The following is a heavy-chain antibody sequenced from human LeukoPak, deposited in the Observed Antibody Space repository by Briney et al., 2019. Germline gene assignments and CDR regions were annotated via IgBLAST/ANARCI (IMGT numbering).Heavy chain of an antibody. J-gene: IGHJ3*02. Sequence: GGSLRLSCAASGFTFSSYEMKWVRQAPGKGLEGVSYISSSGSTIYYADSVKGRFTISRENAKNSLYLQMNSLRAEDTAVYYCARELEAFDIWGQGTMVTVSS. CDR3: ARELEAFDI. CDR2: ISSSGSTI. CDR1: GFTFSSYE. V-gene: IGHV3-48*03. D-gene: IGHD1-1*01.